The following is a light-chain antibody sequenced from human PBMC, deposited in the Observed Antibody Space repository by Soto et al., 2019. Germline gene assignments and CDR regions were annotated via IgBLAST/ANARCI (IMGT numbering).Light chain of an antibody. CDR3: QKYDGAPLT. CDR2: AAS. Sequence: DIQMTQSPSSLSASVGDRVTITCRASQGISNYLAWYQQKPGKVPKLLIYAASTLQSGVPSRFSGSASGTDFTLTISSLLPEDVATYYCQKYDGAPLTFGGGTKVEIK. V-gene: IGKV1-27*01. J-gene: IGKJ4*01. CDR1: QGISNY.